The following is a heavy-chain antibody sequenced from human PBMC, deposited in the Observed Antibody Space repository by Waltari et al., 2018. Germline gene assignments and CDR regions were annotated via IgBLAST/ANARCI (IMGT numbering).Heavy chain of an antibody. Sequence: QVQLQESGPGLVKPSETLSLTCTVSGGSISSYYWSWIRQPPGKGLEWIGYIYYSGRTNYNPSLESRVTMSVDTSKNQFYLKLSSVTAADTAVYYCARAPVGPAAQSGYMDVWGKGTTVTISS. CDR1: GGSISSYY. J-gene: IGHJ6*03. CDR3: ARAPVGPAAQSGYMDV. CDR2: IYYSGRT. V-gene: IGHV4-59*12. D-gene: IGHD2-2*01.